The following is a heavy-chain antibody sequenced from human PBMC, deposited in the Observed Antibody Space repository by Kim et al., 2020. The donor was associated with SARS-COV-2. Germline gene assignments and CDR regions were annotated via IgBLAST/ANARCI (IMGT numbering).Heavy chain of an antibody. V-gene: IGHV3-13*01. CDR1: GFIFNIYD. Sequence: GGSLRLSCAASGFIFNIYDMHWVRQPTGKGLEWVSAIRSAGDTYYLGSVKGRFTISRENAKNSLYLQMNRLTAADTAVYYCARAGSGWAFDSWGPGTMGT. CDR2: IRSAGDT. CDR3: ARAGSGWAFDS. J-gene: IGHJ4*02. D-gene: IGHD6-25*01.